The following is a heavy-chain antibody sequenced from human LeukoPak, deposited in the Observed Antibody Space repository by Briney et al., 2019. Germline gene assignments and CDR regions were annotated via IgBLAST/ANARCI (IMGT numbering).Heavy chain of an antibody. V-gene: IGHV3-30*18. D-gene: IGHD3-10*01. J-gene: IGHJ4*02. CDR3: AKGALWFGELADYFDY. Sequence: GGSLRLSCAASGFTFSSYGMHWVRQAPGKGLEGVAVISYDGSNKYYADSVKGRFTISRDNSKNTLYLQMNSLRAEDTAVYYCAKGALWFGELADYFDYWGQGTLVTVSS. CDR2: ISYDGSNK. CDR1: GFTFSSYG.